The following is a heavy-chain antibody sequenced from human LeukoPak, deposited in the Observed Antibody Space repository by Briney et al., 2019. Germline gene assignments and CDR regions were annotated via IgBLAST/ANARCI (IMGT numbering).Heavy chain of an antibody. V-gene: IGHV3-23*01. D-gene: IGHD1-26*01. CDR1: GLTLSSYG. CDR3: ARDQIVGATHLVFDY. Sequence: TGGSLRLACAPSGLTLSSYGMSWVRQAPGKWREWVSAISGMGGSTYYADFVKGRFTISRDNAKNSLYLQMNSLRAEDTAVYYCARDQIVGATHLVFDYWGQGTLVTVSS. J-gene: IGHJ4*02. CDR2: ISGMGGST.